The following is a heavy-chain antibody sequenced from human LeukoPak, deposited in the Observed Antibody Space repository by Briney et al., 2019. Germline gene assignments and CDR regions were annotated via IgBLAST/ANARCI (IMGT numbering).Heavy chain of an antibody. Sequence: ASVKVSCKASGYTFTGYYMHWVRQAPGQGLEWMGWINPNSGGTNYAQKFQGRVTMTRDTSISTAYMELSRLRSDDTAVYYCARGPGYCSSTSCYGLFFDYWGQGTLVTVSS. CDR2: INPNSGGT. V-gene: IGHV1-2*02. CDR1: GYTFTGYY. J-gene: IGHJ4*02. D-gene: IGHD2-2*01. CDR3: ARGPGYCSSTSCYGLFFDY.